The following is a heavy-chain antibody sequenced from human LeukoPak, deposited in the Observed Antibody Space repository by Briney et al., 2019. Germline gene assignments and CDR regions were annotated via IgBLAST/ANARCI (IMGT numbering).Heavy chain of an antibody. CDR1: GGSFNDYY. CDR3: ARGPYSTTFGVVMKLNWFDP. CDR2: INHSGST. D-gene: IGHD3-3*01. Sequence: SETLSLTCAVYGGSFNDYYWSWVRQPPGKGLEWIGEINHSGSTNYNPSLKSRVTISVDTSKNQFSLKLSSVTAADTAVYYCARGPYSTTFGVVMKLNWFDPWGQGTLVTVSS. J-gene: IGHJ5*02. V-gene: IGHV4-34*01.